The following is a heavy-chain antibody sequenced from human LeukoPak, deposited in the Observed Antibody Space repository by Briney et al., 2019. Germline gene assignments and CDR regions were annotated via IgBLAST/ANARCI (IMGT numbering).Heavy chain of an antibody. CDR2: ITGSGGNT. J-gene: IGHJ4*02. V-gene: IGHV3-23*01. D-gene: IGHD3-9*01. Sequence: GGSLRLSCAASGFTFSNYAMSWVRQAPGKGLEWVSAITGSGGNTYYADSVKGRFTISRDNSKNTVFLQMNSLRAEDTAVYYCAKWGDYDVLTGYYVSDYWGQGTPVTVSS. CDR1: GFTFSNYA. CDR3: AKWGDYDVLTGYYVSDY.